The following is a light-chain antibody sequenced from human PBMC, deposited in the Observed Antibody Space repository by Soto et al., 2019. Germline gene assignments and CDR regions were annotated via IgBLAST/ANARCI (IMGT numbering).Light chain of an antibody. Sequence: DVVMTQSPLSLPVTLGQPASISCRSSQSVVYSDGNAYLSWFQQRPGQSPRRLIYKASNRDSGVPDRFSGSGSGTDFTLQINGVEAEDVGVYYCMQGTHWPPTFGLGTRVEIK. CDR2: KAS. CDR1: QSVVYSDGNAY. V-gene: IGKV2-30*01. J-gene: IGKJ1*01. CDR3: MQGTHWPPT.